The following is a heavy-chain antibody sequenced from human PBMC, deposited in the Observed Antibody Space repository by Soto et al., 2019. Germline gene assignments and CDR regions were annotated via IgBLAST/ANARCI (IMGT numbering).Heavy chain of an antibody. V-gene: IGHV1-8*01. Sequence: SVKVSCKASGYTCTMYDINGVGQSSGQGLEWMGWMNPNSGNTGYAQKFQGRVTMTRNTSISTAYMELSSLRSEDTAVYYCARAAHRRYYYGMDVWGQGTTVTVSS. J-gene: IGHJ6*02. CDR3: ARAAHRRYYYGMDV. CDR2: MNPNSGNT. D-gene: IGHD1-26*01. CDR1: GYTCTMYD.